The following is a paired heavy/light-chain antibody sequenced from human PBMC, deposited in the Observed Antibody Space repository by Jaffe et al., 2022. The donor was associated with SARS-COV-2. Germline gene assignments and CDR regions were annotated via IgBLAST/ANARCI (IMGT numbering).Heavy chain of an antibody. Sequence: QVQLVQSGAEVKKPGASVKVSCKASGYTFTSYGMHWVRQAPGQRPEWMGWINAGKDNRRYSQNFQGRITITTDSSANTAFMDLSSLRSEDTAVYYCAREIPWFGEIDAFDVWGQGTMVTVSS. CDR2: INAGKDNR. J-gene: IGHJ3*01. D-gene: IGHD3-10*01. V-gene: IGHV1-3*01. CDR3: AREIPWFGEIDAFDV. CDR1: GYTFTSYG.
Light chain of an antibody. CDR3: QQYNNWPRT. V-gene: IGKV3-15*01. CDR2: GAS. Sequence: EIVMTQSPATLSVSPGERATLSCRASQSVSINLAWYQQKPGQAPRLLIYGASTRVTGIPARFRGSGSVTEFTLTITSLQSEDFAAYYCQQYNNWPRTFGQGTKVEIK. J-gene: IGKJ1*01. CDR1: QSVSIN.